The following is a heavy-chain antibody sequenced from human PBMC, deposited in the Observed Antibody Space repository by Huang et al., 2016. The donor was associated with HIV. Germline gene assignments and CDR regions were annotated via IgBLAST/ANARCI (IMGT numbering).Heavy chain of an antibody. CDR1: GYTFTNYD. J-gene: IGHJ3*01. CDR2: MNPKSGNV. Sequence: QIRLAQSGAEVKKPGASVKVSCKASGYTFTNYDINWVRQASGQGLEVRGWMNPKSGNVGYTKKFQGRVAILRNSSINTSYLEVTSLTSEDTAVYYCARGFGINYNHEAFDVWGQGTMVTVSS. CDR3: ARGFGINYNHEAFDV. V-gene: IGHV1-8*01. D-gene: IGHD3-10*01.